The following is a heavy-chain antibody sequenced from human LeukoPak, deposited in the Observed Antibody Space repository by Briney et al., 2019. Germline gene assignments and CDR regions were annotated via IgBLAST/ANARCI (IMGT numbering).Heavy chain of an antibody. Sequence: SETLSLTCAVDGGSFSGYYCSWVRQPPGKGLGWIGEINHSGSTNYNPSLKSRVTISVDASKTQFSLKLSSVSAADTAVYYCARVDRYYGSGSYYYFDYWGQGTLVTVSS. V-gene: IGHV4-34*01. J-gene: IGHJ4*02. CDR3: ARVDRYYGSGSYYYFDY. CDR1: GGSFSGYY. D-gene: IGHD3-10*01. CDR2: INHSGST.